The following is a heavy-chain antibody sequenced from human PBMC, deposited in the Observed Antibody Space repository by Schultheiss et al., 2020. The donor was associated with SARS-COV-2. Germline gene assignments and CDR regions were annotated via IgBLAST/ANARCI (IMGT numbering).Heavy chain of an antibody. D-gene: IGHD3-22*01. CDR1: GFTFSLYN. CDR2: INRNGDNS. Sequence: GGSLRLSCSASGFTFSLYNMYWVRQAPGKGLEYVSEINRNGDNSYNGDSVKGRFTISRDNSENTLHLQMSSLRAEDTAIYYCVKRRGYSSGSFDLWGPGTMVTVSS. CDR3: VKRRGYSSGSFDL. V-gene: IGHV3-64D*06. J-gene: IGHJ3*01.